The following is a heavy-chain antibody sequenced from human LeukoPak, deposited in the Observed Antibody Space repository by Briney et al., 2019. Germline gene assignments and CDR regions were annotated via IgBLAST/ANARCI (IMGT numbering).Heavy chain of an antibody. V-gene: IGHV3-7*01. CDR3: ARAIVALDY. Sequence: GGSLRLSCAASGFTFSNYWMNWVRQAPGKGLECLANIKQDGSETYYADSVKGRFTISRDNAKNSLYLQMNSLRAEDTAVYYCARAIVALDYWGQGTLVTVSS. D-gene: IGHD2/OR15-2a*01. J-gene: IGHJ4*02. CDR2: IKQDGSET. CDR1: GFTFSNYW.